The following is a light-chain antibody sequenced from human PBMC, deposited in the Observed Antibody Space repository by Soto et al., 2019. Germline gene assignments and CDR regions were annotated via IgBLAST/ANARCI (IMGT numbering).Light chain of an antibody. J-gene: IGKJ1*01. CDR2: RAS. CDR3: QQYSNWPPWT. CDR1: QSLGGN. Sequence: EIVLMQSPATLSVSPGERATLSCRASQSLGGNLAWYQQKPGQAPRLLIFRASSRATGVPARFSASGSGTEFTLTISGLQSEDFAVYYCQQYSNWPPWTFGPGTKVDI. V-gene: IGKV3-15*01.